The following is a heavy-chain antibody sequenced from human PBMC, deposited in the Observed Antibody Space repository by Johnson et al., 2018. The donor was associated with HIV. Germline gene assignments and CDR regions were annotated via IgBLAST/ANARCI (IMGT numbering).Heavy chain of an antibody. CDR2: ISGSGGST. J-gene: IGHJ3*02. CDR3: AKSYSSSWYTDAFDI. D-gene: IGHD6-13*01. Sequence: VQLVESGGSVVRPGGSLRLSCAASGFTFDNFAMSWVRQAPGKGLEWVSAISGSGGSTYYADSVKGRFTISRDNSKNTLYLQMNSLRAEDTAVYYCAKSYSSSWYTDAFDIWGQGTMVTVSS. CDR1: GFTFDNFA. V-gene: IGHV3-23*04.